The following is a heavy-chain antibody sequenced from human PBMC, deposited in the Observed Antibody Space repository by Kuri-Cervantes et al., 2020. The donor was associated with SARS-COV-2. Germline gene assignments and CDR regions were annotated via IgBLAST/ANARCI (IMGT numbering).Heavy chain of an antibody. Sequence: GESLKISCAASGFTFSSYSMNWVRQAPGKGLEWVSSISSSSSYIYYADSVKGRFTISRDNAKNSLYLQMNSLRAEDTAVYYCARGPRVYDILTGYYCAFDICGQGTMVTVSS. CDR1: GFTFSSYS. CDR3: ARGPRVYDILTGYYCAFDI. V-gene: IGHV3-21*01. D-gene: IGHD3-9*01. CDR2: ISSSSSYI. J-gene: IGHJ3*02.